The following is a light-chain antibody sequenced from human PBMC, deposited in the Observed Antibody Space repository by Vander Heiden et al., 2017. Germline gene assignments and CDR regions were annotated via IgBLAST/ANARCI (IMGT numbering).Light chain of an antibody. Sequence: SALPHPSSLPGTPGLPSTISRTGTSSDIGGYSYVSWYQRHPGKAPQLIIYDVDSRPSGVSNRFSGSKAGKTASLTISGLQAEDEAEYYCSSYTTSGTFPYVFGAGTQVTVL. CDR2: DVD. J-gene: IGLJ1*01. V-gene: IGLV2-14*01. CDR3: SSYTTSGTFPYV. CDR1: SSDIGGYSY.